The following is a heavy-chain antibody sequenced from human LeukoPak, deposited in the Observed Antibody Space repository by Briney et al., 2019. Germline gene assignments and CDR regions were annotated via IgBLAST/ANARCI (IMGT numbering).Heavy chain of an antibody. J-gene: IGHJ3*02. D-gene: IGHD3-10*01. CDR1: GFTFDDYA. Sequence: PGGSLRLSCAASGFTFDDYAMHWVRQAPGKGLEWVSGISWNSGSIGYADSVKGRFTISRDNAKNSLYLQMNSLRAEDTAVYYCARDDQRIWFGEGDAFDIWGQGTMVTVSS. CDR3: ARDDQRIWFGEGDAFDI. CDR2: ISWNSGSI. V-gene: IGHV3-9*01.